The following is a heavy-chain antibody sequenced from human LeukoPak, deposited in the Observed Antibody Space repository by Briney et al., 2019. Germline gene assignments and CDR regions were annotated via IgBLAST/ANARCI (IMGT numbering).Heavy chain of an antibody. J-gene: IGHJ4*02. CDR2: IYCSGST. V-gene: IGHV4-39*07. CDR3: ASKVTRTVDY. D-gene: IGHD3/OR15-3a*01. CDR1: GGSISSSSYS. Sequence: SETLSLTCTVSGGSISSSSYSWGWIRQPPGKGLEWIGSIYCSGSTYYNPFLKSRVTISVDTSKNQFSLKLSSVTAADTAVYYCASKVTRTVDYWGQGTLVTVSS.